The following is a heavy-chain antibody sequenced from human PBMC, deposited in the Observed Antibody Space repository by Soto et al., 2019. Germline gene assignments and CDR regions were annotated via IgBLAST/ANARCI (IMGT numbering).Heavy chain of an antibody. CDR1: GFTFSSYG. CDR3: ARDPDY. V-gene: IGHV3-33*01. Sequence: QVQLVESGGGVVQPGRSLRLSCAAPGFTFSSYGMHWVRQAPGKGLEWVAVIWYDGSNKYYAESVKGRFTISRDNSKNTLYLQMNSLRDEDTAVYYCARDPDYWGQGTLVTVFS. CDR2: IWYDGSNK. J-gene: IGHJ4*02.